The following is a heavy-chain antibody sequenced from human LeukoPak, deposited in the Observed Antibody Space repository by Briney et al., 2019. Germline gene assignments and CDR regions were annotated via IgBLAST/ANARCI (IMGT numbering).Heavy chain of an antibody. CDR2: ISGSGGTT. CDR3: AKRPTYYYESSGFYFDS. J-gene: IGHJ4*02. Sequence: PGGSLRPSCAASGFTFSSYAMSWVRQAPGKGLEWVSAISGSGGTTYYADSVKGRFTISRDNSKNTLYVQMNSLRAEDTAVYYCAKRPTYYYESSGFYFDSWGQGTLVTVSS. V-gene: IGHV3-23*01. CDR1: GFTFSSYA. D-gene: IGHD3-22*01.